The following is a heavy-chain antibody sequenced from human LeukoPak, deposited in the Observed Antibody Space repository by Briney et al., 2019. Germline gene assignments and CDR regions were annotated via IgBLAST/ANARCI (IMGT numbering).Heavy chain of an antibody. D-gene: IGHD3-16*02. CDR2: IYHSGST. J-gene: IGHJ3*02. V-gene: IGHV4-30-2*01. CDR3: ARDLSGNPPIDAFDI. Sequence: TSETLSLTCTVSGGSISSGGYYWSWIRQPPGKGLEWIRYIYHSGSTYYNPSLKSRVTISVDRSKNQFSLKLSSVTAADTAVYYCARDLSGNPPIDAFDIWGQGTMVTVSS. CDR1: GGSISSGGYY.